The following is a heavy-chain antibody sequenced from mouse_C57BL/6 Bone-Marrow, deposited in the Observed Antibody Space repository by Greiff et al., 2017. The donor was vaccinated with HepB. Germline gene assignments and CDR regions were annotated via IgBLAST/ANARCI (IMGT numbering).Heavy chain of an antibody. V-gene: IGHV5-6*03. D-gene: IGHD3-2*02. CDR2: ISSGGSYT. CDR1: GFTFSSYA. J-gene: IGHJ3*01. CDR3: ARLYQALFAY. Sequence: EVKVVESGEGLVKPGGSLKLSCAASGFTFSSYAMSWVRQTPEKRLEWVATISSGGSYTYYPDSVKGRFTISRDNAKNTLYLQMSSLKSEDTAMYYCARLYQALFAYWGQGTLVTVSA.